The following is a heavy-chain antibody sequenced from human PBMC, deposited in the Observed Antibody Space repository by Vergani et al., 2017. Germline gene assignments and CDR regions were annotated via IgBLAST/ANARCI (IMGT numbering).Heavy chain of an antibody. J-gene: IGHJ4*01. V-gene: IGHV3-66*02. CDR1: GFRVTTYY. CDR3: TRSEXSGTTCSGHYFDL. D-gene: IGHD5-12*01. Sequence: EVELLESGGGLAQPGGSLRVSCSASGFRVTTYYMSWVRQAPGKGLEWVSVIKSDGRTSYAASVRGRFTISRDTSRNAVYLQMNILRVEDTGVYYCTRSEXSGTTCSGHYFDLWGHGILVTVSP. CDR2: IKSDGRT.